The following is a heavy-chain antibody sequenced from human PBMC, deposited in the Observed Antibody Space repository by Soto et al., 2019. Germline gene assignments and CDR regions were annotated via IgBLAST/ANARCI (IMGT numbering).Heavy chain of an antibody. CDR3: ARRYGGNLDY. CDR1: GGSISSYY. V-gene: IGHV4-59*08. D-gene: IGHD4-17*01. J-gene: IGHJ4*02. Sequence: PSETLSLTCTVSGGSISSYYWSWFRQPPGKGLEWIGYIYYSGSTNDNPSLKSRVTISVDTSKNQFSLKLSSVTAADTAVYYCARRYGGNLDYWGQGTLVTVSS. CDR2: IYYSGST.